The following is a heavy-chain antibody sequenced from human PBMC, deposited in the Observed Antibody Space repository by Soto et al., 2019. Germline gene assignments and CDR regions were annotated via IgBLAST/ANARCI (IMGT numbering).Heavy chain of an antibody. V-gene: IGHV1-58*01. D-gene: IGHD1-26*01. J-gene: IGHJ3*02. CDR3: AADSLFSGSFAFDI. Sequence: SVKVSCKASGFTFTSSAVQWVRQARGQRLEWIGWIVVGSGNTNYAQKFQERVTITRDMSTSTAYMELSSLRSEDTAVYYCAADSLFSGSFAFDIWGQGTMVTVSS. CDR2: IVVGSGNT. CDR1: GFTFTSSA.